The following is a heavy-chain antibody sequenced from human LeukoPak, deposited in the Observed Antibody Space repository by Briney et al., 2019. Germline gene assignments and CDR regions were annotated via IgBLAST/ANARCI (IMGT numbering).Heavy chain of an antibody. V-gene: IGHV3-43D*03. CDR2: ISWDGGST. D-gene: IGHD5-12*01. J-gene: IGHJ6*03. CDR1: GFTFDDYA. CDR3: AKDGYLGLRFRYYYMDV. Sequence: GGSLRLSCAASGFTFDDYAMHWVRQAPGKGLEWVSLISWDGGSTYYADSVEGRFTIPRDNSKNSLYLQMNSLRAEDTALYYCAKDGYLGLRFRYYYMDVWGKGTTVTVSS.